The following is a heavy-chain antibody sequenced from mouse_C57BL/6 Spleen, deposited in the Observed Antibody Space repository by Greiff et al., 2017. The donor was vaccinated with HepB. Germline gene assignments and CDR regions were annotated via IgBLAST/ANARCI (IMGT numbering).Heavy chain of an antibody. D-gene: IGHD1-1*01. CDR3: TDYGSSPYYFDY. V-gene: IGHV14-1*01. CDR2: IDPEDGDT. Sequence: EVQGVESGAELVRPGASVKLSCTASGFNIKDYYMHWVKQRPEQGLEWIGRIDPEDGDTEYAPKFQGKATMTADTSSNTAYLQLSSLTSEDTAVYYCTDYGSSPYYFDYWGQGTTLTVSS. CDR1: GFNIKDYY. J-gene: IGHJ2*01.